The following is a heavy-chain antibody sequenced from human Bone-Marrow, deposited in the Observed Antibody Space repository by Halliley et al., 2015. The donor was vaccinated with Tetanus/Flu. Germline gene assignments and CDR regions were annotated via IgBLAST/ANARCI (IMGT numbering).Heavy chain of an antibody. CDR1: GYTFTTYG. D-gene: IGHD4-17*01. Sequence: QVQLVQSGGEVKKPGASVKVSCQPSGYTFTTYGLGWVRQAPGQGLEWVGWISAYNGNTNYAEKFQERVTLSTDASTRTAYMELKRLRSDDTGVYYCVRDRWEDYADYEVDHLYNHNMDVWGQGTSVTVSS. V-gene: IGHV1-18*04. CDR3: VRDRWEDYADYEVDHLYNHNMDV. J-gene: IGHJ6*02. CDR2: ISAYNGNT.